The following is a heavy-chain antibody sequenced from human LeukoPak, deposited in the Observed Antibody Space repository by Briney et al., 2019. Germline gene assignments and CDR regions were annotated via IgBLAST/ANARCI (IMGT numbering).Heavy chain of an antibody. CDR1: GFTFSSYS. CDR3: AKDFTMIVVVIDY. CDR2: ISSSSSYI. D-gene: IGHD3-22*01. Sequence: GGSLRLSCAASGFTFSSYSMNWVRQAPGKGLEWVSSISSSSSYIYYADSVKGRFTISRDNAKNSLYLQMNSLRAEDTALYYCAKDFTMIVVVIDYWGQGTLVTVSS. J-gene: IGHJ4*02. V-gene: IGHV3-21*04.